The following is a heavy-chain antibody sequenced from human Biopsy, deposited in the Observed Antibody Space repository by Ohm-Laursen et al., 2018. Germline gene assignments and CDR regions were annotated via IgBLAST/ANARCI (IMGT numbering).Heavy chain of an antibody. D-gene: IGHD3-22*01. CDR1: GGSLSSYY. J-gene: IGHJ3*02. CDR2: IYSSGST. V-gene: IGHV4-4*07. Sequence: SETLSLTCTVSGGSLSSYYWSWTRQPAGKGLEWIGRIYSSGSTNYNPSLKSRVTLSMDMSKRQFSLKLSFVTAADTAVYYCARWTPEYDSSRYYLDAFDIWGQGTKVTVSS. CDR3: ARWTPEYDSSRYYLDAFDI.